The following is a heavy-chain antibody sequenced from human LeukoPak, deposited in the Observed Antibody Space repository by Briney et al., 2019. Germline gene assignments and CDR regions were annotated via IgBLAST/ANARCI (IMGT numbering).Heavy chain of an antibody. Sequence: GRSLRLSCAASGFTFDDYAMHWVRQAPGKGLEWVSGISWNSGSIGYADSVKGRFTISRDNAKNSLYLQMNSLRAEDTAVYYCAKDLEFEAMYGDYSWGQGTLVTVSS. D-gene: IGHD4-17*01. CDR2: ISWNSGSI. CDR1: GFTFDDYA. J-gene: IGHJ4*02. V-gene: IGHV3-9*01. CDR3: AKDLEFEAMYGDYS.